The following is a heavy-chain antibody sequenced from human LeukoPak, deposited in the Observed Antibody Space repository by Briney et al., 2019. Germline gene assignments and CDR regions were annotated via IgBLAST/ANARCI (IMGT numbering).Heavy chain of an antibody. V-gene: IGHV1-2*02. Sequence: ASVKVSCKASGYTFTSYGISWVRQAPGQGLEWMGWINPNSGGTNYAQKFQGRVTMTRDTSISTAYMELSRLRSDDTAVYYCARESLRTSCYDYWGQGTLVTVSS. CDR2: INPNSGGT. D-gene: IGHD2-2*01. J-gene: IGHJ4*02. CDR3: ARESLRTSCYDY. CDR1: GYTFTSYG.